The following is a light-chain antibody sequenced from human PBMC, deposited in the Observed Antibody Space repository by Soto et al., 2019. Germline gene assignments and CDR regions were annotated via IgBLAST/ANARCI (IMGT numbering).Light chain of an antibody. CDR2: GGF. CDR3: QQYDNWLAPT. J-gene: IGKJ4*01. Sequence: EIVMTQSPATLSLSPGERATLSCRASQSVSTNLAWYQQKPGQAPRLLIHGGFTRATGVPARFSGSGFGTEFTLTISSLQSEDFAVYHCQQYDNWLAPTFGGGTKVEI. V-gene: IGKV3-15*01. CDR1: QSVSTN.